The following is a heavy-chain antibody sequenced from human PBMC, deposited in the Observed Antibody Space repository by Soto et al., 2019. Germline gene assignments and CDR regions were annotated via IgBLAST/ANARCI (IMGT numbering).Heavy chain of an antibody. CDR2: IYPGDSET. CDR3: ARNRVDPAFDY. Sequence: GESLKISCRGSGYNFANYWIAWVRQMPGKGLEWMGIIYPGDSETRYSPSFQGQVTISADKSISTAYLQWSSLKASDTAMYYCARNRVDPAFDYWGRGVLVTVSS. D-gene: IGHD2-2*01. J-gene: IGHJ4*02. CDR1: GYNFANYW. V-gene: IGHV5-51*01.